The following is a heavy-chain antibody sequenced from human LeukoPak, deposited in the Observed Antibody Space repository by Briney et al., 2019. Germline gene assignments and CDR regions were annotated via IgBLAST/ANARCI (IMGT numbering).Heavy chain of an antibody. CDR1: GFTFSSSA. Sequence: GGSLRLSCAASGFTFSSSAMSWVRQAPGKGLEWVSSISGSGSGGSTYYADSVKGRSTISRDNSKNTLYLQMNSLRAEDTAVYYCAKSKDIVVVVAATPLDYWGQGTLVTVSS. V-gene: IGHV3-23*01. J-gene: IGHJ4*02. CDR2: ISGSGSGGST. CDR3: AKSKDIVVVVAATPLDY. D-gene: IGHD2-15*01.